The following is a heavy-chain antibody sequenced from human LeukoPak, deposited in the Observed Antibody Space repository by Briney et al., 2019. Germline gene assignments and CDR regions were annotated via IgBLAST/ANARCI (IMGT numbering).Heavy chain of an antibody. CDR2: INPNSGGT. CDR3: ASSARVGATTYFDY. V-gene: IGHV1-2*04. Sequence: ASVKVSCKASGYTFTGYYMHWVRQAPGQGLEWMGWINPNSGGTNYAQKFQGWVTMTRDTSISTAYMELSRLRSDDTAVYYCASSARVGATTYFDYWGQGTLVTVSS. J-gene: IGHJ4*02. CDR1: GYTFTGYY. D-gene: IGHD1-26*01.